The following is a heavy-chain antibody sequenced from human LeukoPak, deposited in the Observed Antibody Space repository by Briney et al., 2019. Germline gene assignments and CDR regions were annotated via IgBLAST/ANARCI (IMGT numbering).Heavy chain of an antibody. V-gene: IGHV4-39*01. Sequence: SETLSLTCAVSGASISGSGYYLGWIRQPPGKGLEWIGNICYSGSTYYNASLQSRVTISIDTSKNQFSLRLNSVTAADTAMYYCAKSGGYGLIDYWGQGTLVTVSS. CDR3: AKSGGYGLIDY. D-gene: IGHD1-26*01. J-gene: IGHJ4*02. CDR1: GASISGSGYY. CDR2: ICYSGST.